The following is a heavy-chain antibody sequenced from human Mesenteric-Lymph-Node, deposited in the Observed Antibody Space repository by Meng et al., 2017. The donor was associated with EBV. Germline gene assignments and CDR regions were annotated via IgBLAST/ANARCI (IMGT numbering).Heavy chain of an antibody. J-gene: IGHJ1*01. CDR3: AVLGKVVIGSD. D-gene: IGHD3-10*01. V-gene: IGHV4-4*02. CDR1: GASISSSNW. CDR2: VRHTGIT. Sequence: APGPGLVKPSGTASLTCAVSGASISSSNWWTWVRQAPGKGVEWIGEVRHTGITNYNPSLKSRVSMSVDKSQNQFSLKLTSMTAADTAVYYCAVLGKVVIGSDWGQGTLVTVSS.